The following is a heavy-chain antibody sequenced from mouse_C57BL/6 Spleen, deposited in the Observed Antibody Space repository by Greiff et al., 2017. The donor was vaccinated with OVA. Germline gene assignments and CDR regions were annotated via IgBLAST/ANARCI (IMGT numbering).Heavy chain of an antibody. V-gene: IGHV5-16*01. CDR1: GFTFSDYY. D-gene: IGHD1-1*01. J-gene: IGHJ1*03. CDR2: INYDGSST. CDR3: ARDQGIYYGSSGYFDV. Sequence: DVKLVESEGGLVQPGSSMKLSCTASGFTFSDYYMAWVRQVPEKGLEWVANINYDGSSTYYLASLKSRFIISRDNAKNILYLQMSSLKSEDTATYYCARDQGIYYGSSGYFDVWGTGTTVTVSS.